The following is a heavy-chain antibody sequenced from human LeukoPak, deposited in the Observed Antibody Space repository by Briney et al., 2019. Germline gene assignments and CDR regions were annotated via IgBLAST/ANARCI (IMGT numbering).Heavy chain of an antibody. D-gene: IGHD2-21*02. Sequence: RASVKVSCKASGYTFTGYYMHWVRQAPGQGLEWMGWINPNSGGTNYAQKFQGRVTMTRDTSISTAYMELSRLRSDDTAAYYCARENSGGDCVDFDYWGQGTLVTVSS. CDR1: GYTFTGYY. J-gene: IGHJ4*02. CDR2: INPNSGGT. V-gene: IGHV1-2*02. CDR3: ARENSGGDCVDFDY.